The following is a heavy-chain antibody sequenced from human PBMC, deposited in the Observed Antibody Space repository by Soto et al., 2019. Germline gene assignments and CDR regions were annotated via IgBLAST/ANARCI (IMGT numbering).Heavy chain of an antibody. D-gene: IGHD2-2*01. J-gene: IGHJ4*02. Sequence: GSLRLSCAASGFTFSSHWMHWVRQAPGKGLVWVSRINSDGSSTSYADSVKGRFTISRDNAKNTLYLQMNSLRAEDTAVYYCARGAWGYCSSTSCYNFDYWGQGTLVTVSS. CDR3: ARGAWGYCSSTSCYNFDY. V-gene: IGHV3-74*01. CDR1: GFTFSSHW. CDR2: INSDGSST.